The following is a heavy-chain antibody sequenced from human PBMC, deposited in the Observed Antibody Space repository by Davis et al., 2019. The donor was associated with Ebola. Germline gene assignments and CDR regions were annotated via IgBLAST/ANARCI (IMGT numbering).Heavy chain of an antibody. CDR3: ARRSSGYYHGRFDP. D-gene: IGHD3-22*01. CDR1: GGSFSGYY. CDR2: INHSGST. J-gene: IGHJ5*02. Sequence: MPSETLSLTCAVYGGSFSGYYWSWIRQPPGKGLEWIGEINHSGSTNYNPSLKNRVTISVDTSKNQFSLKLSSVTAADTAVYYCARRSSGYYHGRFDPWGQGTLVTVSS. V-gene: IGHV4-34*01.